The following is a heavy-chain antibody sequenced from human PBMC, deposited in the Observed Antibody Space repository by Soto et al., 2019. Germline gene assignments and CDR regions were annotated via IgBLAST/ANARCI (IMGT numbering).Heavy chain of an antibody. CDR2: INPSDGNR. J-gene: IGHJ4*02. CDR1: GYTVTSYA. V-gene: IGHV1-18*01. D-gene: IGHD3-22*01. Sequence: ASVKVSCKASGYTVTSYAMHWVRQAPGQGLEWMGWINPSDGNRNFAQKFEDRVTMTTATSTNTVFLELRSLKSDDTAIYYCARDRLRGYDSSGFYSWGQGTMVTVSS. CDR3: ARDRLRGYDSSGFYS.